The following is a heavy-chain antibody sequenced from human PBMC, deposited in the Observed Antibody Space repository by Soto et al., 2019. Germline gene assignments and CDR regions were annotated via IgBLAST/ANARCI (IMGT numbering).Heavy chain of an antibody. CDR3: ARSTHYWFDP. Sequence: GGSLRLSCAASGFTVSSSYMSWVRQAPGKGLEWVSVIYSGGSTYYADSVKGRFTISRDNSKNTLYLQMNSLRAEDTAVYYCARSTHYWFDPWGQGTLVTVSS. J-gene: IGHJ5*02. CDR1: GFTVSSSY. V-gene: IGHV3-66*01. CDR2: IYSGGST.